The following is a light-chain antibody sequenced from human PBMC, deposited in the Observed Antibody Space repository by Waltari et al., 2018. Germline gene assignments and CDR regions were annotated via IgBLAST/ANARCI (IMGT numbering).Light chain of an antibody. CDR3: LQYFDVPQT. J-gene: IGKJ2*01. Sequence: VMTQSPDSLPVSLGERATLTCRSSQSVFLSSNNKNYVAWYQHKPGQPPQLLIYWASIREAGVPDRFTGSGSGTQFTLTNSSLQAEDVAVYFCLQYFDVPQTFGQGTKLEI. V-gene: IGKV4-1*01. CDR2: WAS. CDR1: QSVFLSSNNKNY.